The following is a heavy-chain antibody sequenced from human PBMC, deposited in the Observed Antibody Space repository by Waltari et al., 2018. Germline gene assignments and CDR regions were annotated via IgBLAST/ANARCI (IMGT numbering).Heavy chain of an antibody. Sequence: EVQLEESGGGLVQPGGSLRLSCAASGFTFSYYWMSWVRQAPGKGLEWVAFIKNKAEGGTEEYAESVKGRFTISRDDSKNTLYLQMNSLRTEDTAVYYCTREVINFDFWGQGVLVTVSS. J-gene: IGHJ4*02. CDR2: IKNKAEGGTE. D-gene: IGHD3-22*01. CDR1: GFTFSYYW. V-gene: IGHV3-72*01. CDR3: TREVINFDF.